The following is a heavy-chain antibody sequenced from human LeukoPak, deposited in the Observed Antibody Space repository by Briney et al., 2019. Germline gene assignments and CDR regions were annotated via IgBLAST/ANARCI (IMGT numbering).Heavy chain of an antibody. J-gene: IGHJ5*02. CDR3: ARRGDTIFGVVNMAGWFDP. CDR2: IYSSGST. CDR1: GGSISSYY. V-gene: IGHV4-59*01. Sequence: SETLSLTCTVSGGSISSYYWSWIWQPPEKGLEWIGYIYSSGSTNYNPSLRSRVTISVDTSKNQFSLKLNSVTAADTAVYYCARRGDTIFGVVNMAGWFDPWGQGTLVTVSS. D-gene: IGHD3-3*01.